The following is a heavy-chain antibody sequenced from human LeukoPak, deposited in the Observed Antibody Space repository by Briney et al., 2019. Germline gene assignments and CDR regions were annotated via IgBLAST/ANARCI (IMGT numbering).Heavy chain of an antibody. CDR2: TYYRSKWSS. Sequence: SQTLSLTCALSGDSVSSNGAAWHWIRQSPSRGLEWLGRTYYRSKWSSDYAVSMKSRITIKPDTSKNQFSLQLNSVTPEDTAVYFCAREGGHYYYIDVWGKGTTVTVSS. CDR3: AREGGHYYYIDV. V-gene: IGHV6-1*01. CDR1: GDSVSSNGAA. J-gene: IGHJ6*03. D-gene: IGHD3-16*01.